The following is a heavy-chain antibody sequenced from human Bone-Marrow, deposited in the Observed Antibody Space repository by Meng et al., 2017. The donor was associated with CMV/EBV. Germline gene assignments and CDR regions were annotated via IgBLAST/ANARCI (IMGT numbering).Heavy chain of an antibody. Sequence: GSLRLSCTVSGGSISSYYWSWIRQPPRKGLEWIGYIYYSGSTNYNPSLKSRVTISVDTSKNQFSLKLSSVTAADTAVYYCARTPWDYGGNSYYFDYWGQGTLVTVSS. D-gene: IGHD4-23*01. CDR3: ARTPWDYGGNSYYFDY. CDR1: GGSISSYY. CDR2: IYYSGST. J-gene: IGHJ4*02. V-gene: IGHV4-59*01.